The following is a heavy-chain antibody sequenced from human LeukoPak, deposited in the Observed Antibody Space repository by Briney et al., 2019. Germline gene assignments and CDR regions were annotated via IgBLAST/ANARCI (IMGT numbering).Heavy chain of an antibody. CDR1: GGSISSGSYY. CDR2: IHYNGNA. J-gene: IGHJ4*02. V-gene: IGHV4-39*01. D-gene: IGHD3-22*01. CDR3: ARQNIFYYDSSGYFDY. Sequence: SETLSLACSVSGGSISSGSYYWAWIRQPPGKGLEWIASIHYNGNAFYNPSLKSRVTISVGTSKNQFSLKLSSVTAADTAVYYCARQNIFYYDSSGYFDYWGQGILVTVSS.